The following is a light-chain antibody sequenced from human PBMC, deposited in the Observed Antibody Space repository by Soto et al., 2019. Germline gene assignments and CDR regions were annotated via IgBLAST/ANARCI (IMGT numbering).Light chain of an antibody. CDR1: QSISTW. CDR2: KAS. Sequence: DIPVTQSPSSLSASVEDRVTITCLASQSISTWLAWYQLKPGKAPKLLIYKASNLQSGVTSRFSGSGSGTEFTLTISSLQPDDFATYYCQQYNVFSPYTFGQGTKLAI. J-gene: IGKJ2*01. CDR3: QQYNVFSPYT. V-gene: IGKV1-5*03.